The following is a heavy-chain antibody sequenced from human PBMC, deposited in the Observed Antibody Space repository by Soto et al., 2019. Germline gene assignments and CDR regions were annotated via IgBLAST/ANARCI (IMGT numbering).Heavy chain of an antibody. CDR2: INQDGSEK. D-gene: IGHD6-13*01. V-gene: IGHV3-7*03. CDR1: GFTFSGYW. J-gene: IGHJ6*02. Sequence: GGALSLSCAASGFTFSGYWMKWVRQPPGKGLEWVANINQDGSEKFNVDSVKGRFTISRDNAQNSLYLQMNSLRAEDTAVYYCARAPKYSGSCGIRKYSMDVWGPVTTVTV. CDR3: ARAPKYSGSCGIRKYSMDV.